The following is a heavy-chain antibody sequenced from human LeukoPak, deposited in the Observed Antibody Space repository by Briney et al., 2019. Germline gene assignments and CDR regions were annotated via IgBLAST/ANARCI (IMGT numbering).Heavy chain of an antibody. CDR2: INTNTGNP. Sequence: GASVKVSCKASGYTFTSYAMNWVRQAPGQGLEWMGWINTNTGNPTYAQGFTGRFVFSLDTSVSTAYLQISSLKAEDTAVYYCARGAIVATMMVIDYWGQGTLVTVSS. CDR3: ARGAIVATMMVIDY. CDR1: GYTFTSYA. D-gene: IGHD5-12*01. V-gene: IGHV7-4-1*02. J-gene: IGHJ4*02.